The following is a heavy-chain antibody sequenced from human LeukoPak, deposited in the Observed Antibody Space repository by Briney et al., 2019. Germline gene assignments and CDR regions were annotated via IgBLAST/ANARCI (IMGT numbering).Heavy chain of an antibody. CDR2: ISSSDNYI. CDR3: AIAGGNRYYFDY. D-gene: IGHD3-16*01. V-gene: IGHV3-21*01. CDR1: GFTFSTYI. J-gene: IGHJ4*02. Sequence: GGSVRLSCAASGFTFSTYIMNWVRQAPGKGLEWVSSISSSDNYIYSADSVKGRFTISRDNARNSLYLQMNSLRAEDTAVYYCAIAGGNRYYFDYWGQGTLVTVSS.